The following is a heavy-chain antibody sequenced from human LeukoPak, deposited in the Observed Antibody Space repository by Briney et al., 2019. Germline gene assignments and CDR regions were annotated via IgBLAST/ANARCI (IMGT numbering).Heavy chain of an antibody. CDR2: VYYTGST. J-gene: IGHJ5*02. V-gene: IGHV4-59*08. CDR1: GGSISRYY. D-gene: IGHD2-8*02. CDR3: ARHEQYWGDVTSYYNWFAP. Sequence: PSETLSLTCTVSGGSISRYYWSWIRQPPGKGVEWIGSVYYTGSTNYNASLKSRVTISVDTSNNQFSLKLSSVTAADTAVYYWARHEQYWGDVTSYYNWFAPWGQGILVTVSS.